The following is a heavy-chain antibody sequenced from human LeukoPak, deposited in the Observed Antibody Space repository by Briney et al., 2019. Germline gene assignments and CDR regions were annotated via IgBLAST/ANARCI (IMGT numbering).Heavy chain of an antibody. CDR2: IYYSGST. Sequence: SETLSLTCTVSGGSISSSSYYWGWIRQPPGKGLEWIGSIYYSGSTYYNPSLKSRVTISVDTSKNQFSLKLSSVTAADTAVYYCARGEVELSVIFYMDVWGKGTTVTVSS. J-gene: IGHJ6*03. CDR3: ARGEVELSVIFYMDV. V-gene: IGHV4-39*07. CDR1: GGSISSSSYY. D-gene: IGHD1-7*01.